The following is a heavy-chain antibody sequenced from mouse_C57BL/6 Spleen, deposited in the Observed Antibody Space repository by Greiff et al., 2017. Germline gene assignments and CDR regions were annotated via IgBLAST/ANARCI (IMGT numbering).Heavy chain of an antibody. Sequence: VQLQQPGAELVRPGTSVKLSCKASGYTFTSYWMHWVKQRPGQGLEWIGIIDPSDSYTNYNQKFKGKATLTVDTSSSTAYMQLSSLTSEDSAVYYCARDGSSYVGGRAMDYWGQGTSVTGSS. CDR1: GYTFTSYW. D-gene: IGHD1-1*01. CDR3: ARDGSSYVGGRAMDY. V-gene: IGHV1-59*01. CDR2: IDPSDSYT. J-gene: IGHJ4*01.